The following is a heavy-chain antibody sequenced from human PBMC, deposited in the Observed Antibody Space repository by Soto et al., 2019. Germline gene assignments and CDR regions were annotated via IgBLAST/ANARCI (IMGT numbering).Heavy chain of an antibody. CDR3: AKGSIVGATKDWFDP. CDR2: ISYDGSSK. J-gene: IGHJ5*02. CDR1: GFTFSSYG. V-gene: IGHV3-30*18. D-gene: IGHD1-26*01. Sequence: GGSLRLSCAASGFTFSSYGMYWVRQAPGKGLEWVAVISYDGSSKYYADSVKGRLTISRDNSENTLYLQMNSLRAEDTAVYYCAKGSIVGATKDWFDPWGQGTLVTVSA.